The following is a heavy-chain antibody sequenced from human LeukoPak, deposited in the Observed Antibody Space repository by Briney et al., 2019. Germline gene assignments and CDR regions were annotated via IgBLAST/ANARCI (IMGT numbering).Heavy chain of an antibody. J-gene: IGHJ5*02. D-gene: IGHD6-13*01. CDR1: GFTFSSYG. CDR3: ARDQVGSSWYMDWFDP. CDR2: IRYDGSNK. V-gene: IGHV3-30*02. Sequence: GGSLRLSCAASGFTFSSYGMHWVRQAPGKGLEWVAFIRYDGSNKYYADSVKGRFTISRDNSKNTLYLQMNSLRAEDTAVYYCARDQVGSSWYMDWFDPWGQGTLVTVSS.